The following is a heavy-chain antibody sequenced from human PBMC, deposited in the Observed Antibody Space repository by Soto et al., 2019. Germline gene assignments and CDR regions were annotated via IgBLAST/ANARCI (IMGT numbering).Heavy chain of an antibody. CDR2: IYHSGST. CDR3: ARVTKYYDILTGYGSYGNWFDP. D-gene: IGHD3-9*01. CDR1: SGSISSSNW. Sequence: QVQLQESGPGLVKPSGTLSLTCAVSSGSISSSNWWSWVRQPPGKGLEWIGEIYHSGSTNDNPSLKSRVTISVDKSKNQFSLKLSSVTAADTAVYYCARVTKYYDILTGYGSYGNWFDPWGQGTLVTVSS. V-gene: IGHV4-4*02. J-gene: IGHJ5*02.